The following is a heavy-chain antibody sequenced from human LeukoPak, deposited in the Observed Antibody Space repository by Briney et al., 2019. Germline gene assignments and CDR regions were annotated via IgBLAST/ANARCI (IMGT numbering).Heavy chain of an antibody. CDR1: GYTFTTYW. J-gene: IGHJ3*02. Sequence: GESLKISCKGVGYTFTTYWIAWVRQLPGKGLEWMGVIYPGDSDIRYSPSFKGQVTISADKSITTAYLQWNTLKASDTAMYYCARTEAPDAFDIWGQGTIVTVSS. V-gene: IGHV5-51*01. CDR3: ARTEAPDAFDI. CDR2: IYPGDSDI.